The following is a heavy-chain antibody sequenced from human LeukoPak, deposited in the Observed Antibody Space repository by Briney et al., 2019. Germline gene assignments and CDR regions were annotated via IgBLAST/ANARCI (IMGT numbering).Heavy chain of an antibody. Sequence: PGGSLRLSCAASGFTFSNYGMHWVRQASGKGLEWVAFIRYDGSNKYHADSVKGRFTISRDNSKNTLYLQMEGLRAEDTAVYYCAFTSGGGKSDVFDIWGQGTMVTVSS. CDR3: AFTSGGGKSDVFDI. J-gene: IGHJ3*02. D-gene: IGHD1-1*01. CDR1: GFTFSNYG. CDR2: IRYDGSNK. V-gene: IGHV3-30*02.